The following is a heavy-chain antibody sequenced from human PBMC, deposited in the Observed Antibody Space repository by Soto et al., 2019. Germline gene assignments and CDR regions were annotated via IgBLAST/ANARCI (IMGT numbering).Heavy chain of an antibody. CDR3: ARADYDILTAHGPNWFDP. CDR2: INHSGST. CDR1: GGPFSGYY. V-gene: IGHV4-34*01. Sequence: SETLSRTSAVYGGPFSGYYWTWIRQPPGKGLEWIGEINHSGSTNYNPSLKSRVTISVDTSKNQFSLKLSSVTAADTAVYYCARADYDILTAHGPNWFDPWGQGTLVTVSS. J-gene: IGHJ5*02. D-gene: IGHD3-9*01.